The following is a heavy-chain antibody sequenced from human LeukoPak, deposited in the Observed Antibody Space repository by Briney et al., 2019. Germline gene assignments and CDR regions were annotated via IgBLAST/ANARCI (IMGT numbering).Heavy chain of an antibody. V-gene: IGHV4-34*01. CDR2: INHSGST. CDR1: GGSFSGYY. D-gene: IGHD5-12*01. Sequence: SETLSLTCAVYGGSFSGYYWSWIRQPPGKGLEWIGEINHSGSTNYNPSLKSRVTISVDTSKNQFSLKLSSVTAADTAAYYCAIDSGYDNFDYWGQGTLVTVSS. CDR3: AIDSGYDNFDY. J-gene: IGHJ4*02.